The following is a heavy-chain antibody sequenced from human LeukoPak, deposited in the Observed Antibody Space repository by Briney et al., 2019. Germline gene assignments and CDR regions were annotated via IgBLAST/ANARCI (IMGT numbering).Heavy chain of an antibody. Sequence: SETLSLTCTVSGGSISTYYWSWIRQPPGKGLEWIGYIYYSGSTYYNPSLKSRVTISVDTSKNQFSLKLSSVTAADTAVYYCARSYDWDAFDIWGQGTMVTVSS. CDR3: ARSYDWDAFDI. CDR1: GGSISTYY. D-gene: IGHD3-9*01. J-gene: IGHJ3*02. CDR2: IYYSGST. V-gene: IGHV4-59*08.